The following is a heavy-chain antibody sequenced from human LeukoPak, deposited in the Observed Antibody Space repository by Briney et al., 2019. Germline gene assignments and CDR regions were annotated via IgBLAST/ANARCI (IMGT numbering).Heavy chain of an antibody. CDR3: ARGRSSSWYVY. J-gene: IGHJ4*02. D-gene: IGHD6-13*01. CDR2: IYTSGST. CDR1: GGSISSYY. V-gene: IGHV4-4*07. Sequence: SETLSLTCTVSGGSISSYYWSWLRQPAGKGLEWIGRIYTSGSTKYNPSLKSRVTMSVDTSKNQFSLKLSSVTAADTAVYYCARGRSSSWYVYWGQGTLVTVSS.